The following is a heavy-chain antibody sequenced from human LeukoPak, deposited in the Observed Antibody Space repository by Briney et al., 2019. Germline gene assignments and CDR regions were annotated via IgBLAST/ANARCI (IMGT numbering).Heavy chain of an antibody. J-gene: IGHJ4*02. D-gene: IGHD6-13*01. Sequence: GGSLRLSCAASGFTVSSNYMSWVRQAPGKGLEWVSVVSASGGSTYYADSVKGRFTISRDNSKNTLYLQMNSLRAEDTAAYYCAKETEAAAGPLDYWGQGTLVTVSS. CDR2: VSASGGST. CDR1: GFTVSSNY. CDR3: AKETEAAAGPLDY. V-gene: IGHV3-23*01.